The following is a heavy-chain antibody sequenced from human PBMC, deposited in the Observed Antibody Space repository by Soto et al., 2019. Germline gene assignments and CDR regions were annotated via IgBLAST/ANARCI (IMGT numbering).Heavy chain of an antibody. Sequence: ASVKVSCKASGYTFAGYYMHWVRQAPGQGLEWMGWINPNSGGTNYAQKFQGWVTMTRDTSISTAYMELSSLRSDDTAVYYCAGTASSGWEAYWGKGPLVSVSS. D-gene: IGHD6-19*01. J-gene: IGHJ4*02. CDR2: INPNSGGT. V-gene: IGHV1-2*04. CDR1: GYTFAGYY. CDR3: AGTASSGWEAY.